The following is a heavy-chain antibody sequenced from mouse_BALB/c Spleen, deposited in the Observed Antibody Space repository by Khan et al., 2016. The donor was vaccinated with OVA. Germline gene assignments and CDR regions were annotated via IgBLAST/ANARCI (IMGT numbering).Heavy chain of an antibody. CDR1: GDSITSGF. CDR3: ARSYGSWAMDY. CDR2: VTYSGNT. Sequence: EVKLLESGPSLVKPSQTLSLTCSVTGDSITSGFWNWIRKFPGNKFEYMGYVTYSGNTYYNPSLKSRISITRYTSKSQYYLQLNSVTTEDTATYFCARSYGSWAMDYWGQGTSVTVSS. D-gene: IGHD1-1*01. V-gene: IGHV3-8*02. J-gene: IGHJ4*01.